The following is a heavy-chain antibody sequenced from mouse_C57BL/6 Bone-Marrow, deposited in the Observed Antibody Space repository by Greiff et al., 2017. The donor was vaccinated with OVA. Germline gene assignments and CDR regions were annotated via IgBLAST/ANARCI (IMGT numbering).Heavy chain of an antibody. Sequence: VQLKESGAELVRPGASVKLSCTASGFNIKDDYMHWVKQRPEQGLEWIGWVDPENGYTEYASKFQGKATITADTTSNTAYLQLSSLTSADTAVYYCTTYRYWGQGTTLTVSS. CDR3: TTYRY. J-gene: IGHJ2*01. CDR1: GFNIKDDY. CDR2: VDPENGYT. V-gene: IGHV14-4*01.